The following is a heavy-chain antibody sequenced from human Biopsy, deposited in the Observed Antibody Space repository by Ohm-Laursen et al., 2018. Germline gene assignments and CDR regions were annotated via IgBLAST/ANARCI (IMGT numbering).Heavy chain of an antibody. CDR1: GGSISNNNYY. CDR3: ARVYDTSGYYYDS. Sequence: GTLSLTCTVSGGSISNNNYYWGWIRQPPGKGLEWIGSIFYRGSTHYKPSLKSRVNISVDTTKNQFSLKLNSVTAADTAVYYCARVYDTSGYYYDSWGQGTLVTVSS. CDR2: IFYRGST. V-gene: IGHV4-39*01. D-gene: IGHD3-22*01. J-gene: IGHJ5*01.